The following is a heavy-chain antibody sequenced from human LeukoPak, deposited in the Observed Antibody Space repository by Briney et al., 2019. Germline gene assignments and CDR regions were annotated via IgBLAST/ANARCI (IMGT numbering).Heavy chain of an antibody. D-gene: IGHD1-26*01. CDR2: IYTDDTT. J-gene: IGHJ4*02. CDR3: ASGTYLVA. V-gene: IGHV3-53*01. CDR1: GFTLSRNY. Sequence: GGSLRLSCVDPGFTLSRNYMSWVGQAPRKGLEWVSIIYTDDTTYYTDSVKGRFTISRDNSKNTLYLQMNTLRGDDAGVYYCASGTYLVAWGQGTLVTVSS.